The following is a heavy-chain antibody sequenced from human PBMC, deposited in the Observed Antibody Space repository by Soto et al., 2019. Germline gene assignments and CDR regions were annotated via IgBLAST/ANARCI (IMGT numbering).Heavy chain of an antibody. J-gene: IGHJ5*02. Sequence: SETLSLTCTVSGGSISSFYWSWIRQPPGKGLEWIGYIYYSGSTNYNPSLKSRLTISVDTSKNQFSLKLSSVTAADTAVYYCARDLGFCSSTSSSPWSDPWGQGPLVTLAS. CDR1: GGSISSFY. D-gene: IGHD2-2*01. V-gene: IGHV4-59*01. CDR3: ARDLGFCSSTSSSPWSDP. CDR2: IYYSGST.